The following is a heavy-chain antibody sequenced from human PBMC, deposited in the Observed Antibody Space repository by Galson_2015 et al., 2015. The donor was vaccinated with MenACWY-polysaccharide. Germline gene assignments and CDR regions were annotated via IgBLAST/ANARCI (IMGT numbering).Heavy chain of an antibody. Sequence: SLLLSFSASCFPFLLSFLPLFLPSPGKGLEWVANIKKDGSEKYYVDSVKGRFTISRDNSKNSLYLQMHSLRAEDTAVYSCARGHSGMDLWGQGTTVTVSS. V-gene: IGHV3-7*01. CDR1: CFPFLLSF. CDR2: IKKDGSEK. CDR3: ARGHSGMDL. J-gene: IGHJ6*02.